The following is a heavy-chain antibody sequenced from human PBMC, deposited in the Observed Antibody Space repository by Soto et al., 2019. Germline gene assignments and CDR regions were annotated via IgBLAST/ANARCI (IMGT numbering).Heavy chain of an antibody. D-gene: IGHD3-10*01. CDR2: INSDGDTS. J-gene: IGHJ5*02. CDR3: TRDWVEYYGSGNYYPRFDP. Sequence: GGSLRLSCVASGFGFHTYWMHWVRQVPGKGLVWVARINSDGDTSTYADSVKGRFSISRDNTKNTLFLQMNGLRDDDTAVYYCTRDWVEYYGSGNYYPRFDPCGQGALVTVSS. V-gene: IGHV3-74*01. CDR1: GFGFHTYW.